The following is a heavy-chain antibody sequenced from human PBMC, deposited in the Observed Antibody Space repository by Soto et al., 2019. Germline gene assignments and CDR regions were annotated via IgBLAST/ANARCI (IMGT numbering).Heavy chain of an antibody. CDR1: GYDFTTYG. Sequence: QVHLVQSGAEVKKPGASVKVSCKGSGYDFTTYGITWVRQAPGQGLEWMAWISAHNGNTDYAQKLQGRVTVTRDTSTSTAYMELRSRRSDDTAMYYCARGRYGEYWGQVALFTVSS. CDR3: ARGRYGEY. J-gene: IGHJ4*02. CDR2: ISAHNGNT. D-gene: IGHD3-10*01. V-gene: IGHV1-18*01.